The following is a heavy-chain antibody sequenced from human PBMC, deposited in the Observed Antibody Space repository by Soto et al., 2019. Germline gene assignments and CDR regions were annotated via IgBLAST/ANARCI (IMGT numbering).Heavy chain of an antibody. CDR3: AREPLPRNWGSQYFDY. Sequence: GGSLRLSCAASEFSFSSYAMHWVRQAPGTGLEWVAVISYDGRNKYYADSVKGRFTISRDNSNNTLYLQMNSLRPEDTAVYFCAREPLPRNWGSQYFDYWGQGTLVTVSS. CDR1: EFSFSSYA. J-gene: IGHJ4*02. D-gene: IGHD3-16*01. CDR2: ISYDGRNK. V-gene: IGHV3-30*04.